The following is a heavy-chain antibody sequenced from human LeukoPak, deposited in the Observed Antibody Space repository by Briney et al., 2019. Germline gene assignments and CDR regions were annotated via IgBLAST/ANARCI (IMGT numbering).Heavy chain of an antibody. CDR2: MNPNSGNT. D-gene: IGHD3-3*01. Sequence: GASVKVSCKASGYTFISYDINWVRQATGQGLEWMGWMNPNSGNTGYAQKFQGRVTMTRNTSISTAYMELSSLRSEDTAVYYCARRGGVTIFGVVRTHYYYYYGMDVWGQGTTVTVSS. CDR3: ARRGGVTIFGVVRTHYYYYYGMDV. CDR1: GYTFISYD. J-gene: IGHJ6*02. V-gene: IGHV1-8*01.